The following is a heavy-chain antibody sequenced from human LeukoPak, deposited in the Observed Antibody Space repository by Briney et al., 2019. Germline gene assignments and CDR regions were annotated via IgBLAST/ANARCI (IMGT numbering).Heavy chain of an antibody. CDR1: GGSISSSSYY. D-gene: IGHD2-2*01. V-gene: IGHV4-39*01. CDR3: ARLVPHCSSTSCYMGGYYYYMDV. Sequence: KTSETLSLTCTVSGGSISSSSYYWGWIRQPPGKGLEWIGSIYYSGSTYYNPSLKSRVTISVDTSKNQFSLKLSSVTAADTAMYYCARLVPHCSSTSCYMGGYYYYMDVWGKGTTVTVSS. CDR2: IYYSGST. J-gene: IGHJ6*03.